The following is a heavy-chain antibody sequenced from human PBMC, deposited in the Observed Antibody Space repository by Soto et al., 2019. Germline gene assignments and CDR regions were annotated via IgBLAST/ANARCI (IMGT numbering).Heavy chain of an antibody. V-gene: IGHV3-30*18. J-gene: IGHJ3*02. CDR1: GFTFSNYG. CDR3: AKDLGSGSYLFDAFDI. Sequence: QGQLVESGGGVVQPGRSLRLSCAASGFTFSNYGMHWVRQAPGKGLEWVAVISYDGSNKYYADSVKSRFTISRDNSKNTLYLQMNSLRAEDTAVYYCAKDLGSGSYLFDAFDIWGQGTMVTVSS. CDR2: ISYDGSNK. D-gene: IGHD1-26*01.